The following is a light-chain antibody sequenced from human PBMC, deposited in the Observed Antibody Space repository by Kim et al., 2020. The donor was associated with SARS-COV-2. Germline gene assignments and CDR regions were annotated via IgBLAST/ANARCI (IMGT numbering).Light chain of an antibody. CDR1: TLPKKY. Sequence: PGQTARITCSGDTLPKKYAFWYQQKSGQAPVMVIYEDNKRLSGIPERFSGSSSGTTATLTITGTQPEDEGDYYCYSTDITGNDRVFGGGTQLTVL. V-gene: IGLV3-10*01. CDR2: EDN. J-gene: IGLJ3*02. CDR3: YSTDITGNDRV.